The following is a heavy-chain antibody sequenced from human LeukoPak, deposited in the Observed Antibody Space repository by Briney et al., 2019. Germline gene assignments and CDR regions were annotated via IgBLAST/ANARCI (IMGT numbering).Heavy chain of an antibody. D-gene: IGHD3-22*01. CDR3: ARDAQHDSSGYSYYYYYMDV. V-gene: IGHV1-2*02. CDR1: GYTFTGYY. Sequence: GASVKVSCKASGYTFTGYYMHWVRQAPGQGLEWMGWINPNSGGTNYAQKFQGRATMTRDTSIGTAYMELSRLRSDDTAVYYCARDAQHDSSGYSYYYYYMDVWGKGTTVTVSS. J-gene: IGHJ6*03. CDR2: INPNSGGT.